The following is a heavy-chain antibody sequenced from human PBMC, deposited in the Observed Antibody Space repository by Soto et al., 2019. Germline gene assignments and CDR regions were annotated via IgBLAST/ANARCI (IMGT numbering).Heavy chain of an antibody. J-gene: IGHJ3*02. Sequence: PXGSLRLSCAASGFTFSSYGMHWVRQAPGKGLEWVAVIWYDGSNKYYADSVKGRFTISRDNSKNTLYLQMNSLRAEDTAVYYCARVNYDSSGYYRTGAFDIWGQGTMVTVSS. CDR3: ARVNYDSSGYYRTGAFDI. CDR2: IWYDGSNK. V-gene: IGHV3-33*01. D-gene: IGHD3-22*01. CDR1: GFTFSSYG.